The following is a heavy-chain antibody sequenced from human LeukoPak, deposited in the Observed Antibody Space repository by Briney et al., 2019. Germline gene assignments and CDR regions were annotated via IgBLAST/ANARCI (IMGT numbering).Heavy chain of an antibody. CDR2: IYKDGRT. J-gene: IGHJ4*02. CDR1: GFIVSSNY. V-gene: IGHV3-53*01. Sequence: GGSLRLSCAASGFIVSSNYMTWVRQAPGKGLEWVSVIYKDGRTFYADSVKGRFTISRDNSKNTLYLQMSSLRAEDTAVYYCAKAPTMAVRYFDYWGQGTLVTVSS. D-gene: IGHD1-1*01. CDR3: AKAPTMAVRYFDY.